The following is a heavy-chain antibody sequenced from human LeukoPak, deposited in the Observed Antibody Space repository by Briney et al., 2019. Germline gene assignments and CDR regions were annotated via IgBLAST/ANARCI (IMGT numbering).Heavy chain of an antibody. V-gene: IGHV4-39*01. CDR3: ARSYCSSTSCYYYYYMDV. J-gene: IGHJ6*03. CDR2: IYYSGST. D-gene: IGHD2-2*01. Sequence: PSETLSLTCTVSGGSISSSSYYWGWIRQPPGKGLESIGSIYYSGSTYYNPSLKSRVTISVDTSKNQFSLKLSSVTAADTAVYYCARSYCSSTSCYYYYYMDVWGKGTTVTVSS. CDR1: GGSISSSSYY.